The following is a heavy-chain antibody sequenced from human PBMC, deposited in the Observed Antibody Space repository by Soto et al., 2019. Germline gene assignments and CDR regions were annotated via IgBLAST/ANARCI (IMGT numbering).Heavy chain of an antibody. V-gene: IGHV4-30-2*01. J-gene: IGHJ4*02. CDR1: GGSINSGGYS. CDR3: ARVSPDYGDYGGGRHFDN. Sequence: QLQLQESGSGLLEPSQTLSLTCAVSGGSINSGGYSWSWIRQPPGKGLEWIGYIYHSETPYYTPSRKSRVTISVDRSKTQFSLKVTSVTAADTAVYYCARVSPDYGDYGGGRHFDNWGQGILVTVSS. D-gene: IGHD4-17*01. CDR2: IYHSETP.